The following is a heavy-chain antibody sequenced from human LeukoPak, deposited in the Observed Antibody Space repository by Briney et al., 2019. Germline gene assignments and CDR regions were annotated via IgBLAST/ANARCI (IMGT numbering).Heavy chain of an antibody. CDR2: IYYSGST. D-gene: IGHD3-9*01. CDR1: GGSISSYY. CDR3: ARGGILTGYRD. Sequence: PSETLSLTCTVSGGSISSYYWSWIRQPPGKGLEWIGYIYYSGSTNYNPSLKSRVTISVDTSKNQFSLKLSSVTAEDTAVYYCARGGILTGYRDWGQGTLVTVSS. J-gene: IGHJ4*02. V-gene: IGHV4-59*01.